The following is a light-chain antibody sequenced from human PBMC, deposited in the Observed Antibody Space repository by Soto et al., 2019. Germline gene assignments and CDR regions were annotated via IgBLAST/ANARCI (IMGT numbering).Light chain of an antibody. CDR1: SSNIGRDT. Sequence: QSVLTQPPSASGTPGQRVTISCSGSSSNIGRDTVNWYQQLPGTAPKLLIYSTNQRPSGVPDRFSDSKSGTSASLAISGLQSEDEADYYCAAWDGSLSGYVFGTGTKVTVL. CDR3: AAWDGSLSGYV. J-gene: IGLJ1*01. V-gene: IGLV1-44*01. CDR2: STN.